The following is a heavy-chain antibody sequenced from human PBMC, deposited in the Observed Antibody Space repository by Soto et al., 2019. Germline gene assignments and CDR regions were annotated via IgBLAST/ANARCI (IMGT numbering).Heavy chain of an antibody. CDR3: AKYNLNYDADNWFDP. D-gene: IGHD1-7*01. CDR1: GFTFSSYA. Sequence: GGSLRLSCAASGFTFSSYAMGWVRQAPGKGMEWVSAISGSGGSTYYADSVKGRFTISRDNSKNTLYLQMNSLRAEDTAVYYCAKYNLNYDADNWFDPWGQGTLVTVSS. J-gene: IGHJ5*02. V-gene: IGHV3-23*01. CDR2: ISGSGGST.